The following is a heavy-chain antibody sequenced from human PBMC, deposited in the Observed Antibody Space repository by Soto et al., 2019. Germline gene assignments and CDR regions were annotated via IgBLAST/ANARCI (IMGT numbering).Heavy chain of an antibody. CDR3: AADAFNSFGGYARHFDH. CDR2: ISNSGGTT. J-gene: IGHJ4*02. V-gene: IGHV3-23*01. Sequence: EVQVLESGGGLVQPGGSLRLSCAASGITFSSCAMSWVRQAPGKGLEWVSGISNSGGTTYYADSVKGRFTISRDNSKNTVHLQMNSLRAEDTAVYYGAADAFNSFGGYARHFDHWGQGTLVTVSS. D-gene: IGHD5-12*01. CDR1: GITFSSCA.